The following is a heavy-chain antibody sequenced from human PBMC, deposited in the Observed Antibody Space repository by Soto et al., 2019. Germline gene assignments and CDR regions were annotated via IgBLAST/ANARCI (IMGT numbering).Heavy chain of an antibody. CDR3: ARDHCGGDCYSDPYFDY. Sequence: PVGSLRLSCAASGFTFSTYGMHWVRQAPGKGLEWVAVIWYDGSNKYYADSVKGRFTISRDNSKNTLYLQMNSLRAEDTAVYYCARDHCGGDCYSDPYFDYWGQGTLVTVSS. J-gene: IGHJ4*01. CDR1: GFTFSTYG. CDR2: IWYDGSNK. V-gene: IGHV3-33*01. D-gene: IGHD2-21*02.